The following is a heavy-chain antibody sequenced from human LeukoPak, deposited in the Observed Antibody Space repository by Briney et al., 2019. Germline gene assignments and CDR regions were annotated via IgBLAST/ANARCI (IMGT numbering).Heavy chain of an antibody. Sequence: ASVKVSCKASGYTFTGYYMHWVRQAPGQGLEWMGWINPNSGGTNYAQKFQGRVTMTRDTSISTAYVELSRLRSDDTAVYYCARLDIVVVPAYRGYFDYWGQGTLVTVSS. V-gene: IGHV1-2*02. CDR1: GYTFTGYY. CDR2: INPNSGGT. CDR3: ARLDIVVVPAYRGYFDY. J-gene: IGHJ4*02. D-gene: IGHD2-2*03.